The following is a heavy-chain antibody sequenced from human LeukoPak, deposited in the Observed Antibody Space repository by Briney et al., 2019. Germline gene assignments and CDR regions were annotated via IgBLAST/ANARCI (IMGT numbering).Heavy chain of an antibody. D-gene: IGHD3-3*01. J-gene: IGHJ4*02. V-gene: IGHV1-69*13. CDR2: IIPIFGTA. Sequence: SVKVSCKASGCTFSSYAIRWVRQAPGQGLEWMGGIIPIFGTANYAQKFQGRVTITADESTSTAYMELSSLRSEDTAVYYCARTYYDFWSGHGFDYWGQGTLVTVSS. CDR3: ARTYYDFWSGHGFDY. CDR1: GCTFSSYA.